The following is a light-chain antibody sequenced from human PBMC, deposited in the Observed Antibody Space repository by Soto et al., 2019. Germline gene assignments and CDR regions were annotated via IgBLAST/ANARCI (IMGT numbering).Light chain of an antibody. J-gene: IGKJ1*01. CDR2: ATS. Sequence: EIVLTQSPGTLSLSPGETATLSCXASQTVNSDYLAWFQQRPGQAPRLLIFATSRRATDIPDRXSGSGSGTDFTLAIRRLEPEDFAVYYCHQFGYSPRTFGQGTKVE. CDR3: HQFGYSPRT. CDR1: QTVNSDY. V-gene: IGKV3-20*01.